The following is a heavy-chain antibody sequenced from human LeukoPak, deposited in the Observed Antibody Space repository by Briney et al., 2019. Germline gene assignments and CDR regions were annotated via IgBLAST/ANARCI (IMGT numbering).Heavy chain of an antibody. CDR1: GFTFSSYS. Sequence: GGSLRLSCAASGFTFSSYSMNWVRQAPGKGLEWVSYISSSSSTIYYADSVKGRFTISRDNAKNSLYLQMNSLRAEDTAVYYCARSSGSYGEDYWGQGTLVTVSS. CDR3: ARSSGSYGEDY. V-gene: IGHV3-48*04. CDR2: ISSSSSTI. D-gene: IGHD1-26*01. J-gene: IGHJ4*02.